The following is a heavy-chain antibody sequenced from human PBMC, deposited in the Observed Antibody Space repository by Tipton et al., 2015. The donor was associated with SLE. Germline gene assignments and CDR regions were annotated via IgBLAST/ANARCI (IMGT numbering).Heavy chain of an antibody. J-gene: IGHJ4*02. CDR3: ARGSGSYEELDY. CDR2: IRLDGNEK. V-gene: IGHV3-30*02. CDR1: GSSFNTFG. D-gene: IGHD1-26*01. Sequence: SLRLSCAASGSSFNTFGIHWVRQAPGKGLEWVAFIRLDGNEKHYADSVKGRFTISRDNPKNSLYLQMNSLRAEDTAVYYCARGSGSYEELDYWGQGALLTVSS.